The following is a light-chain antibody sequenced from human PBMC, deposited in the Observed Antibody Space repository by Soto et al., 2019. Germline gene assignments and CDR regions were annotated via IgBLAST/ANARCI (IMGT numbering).Light chain of an antibody. CDR1: SSDVGRYNY. V-gene: IGLV2-14*01. Sequence: QSALTQPAAVSGPPGQSITISCTGTSSDVGRYNYVSWYQQHPGKAPKLVIYEVRNRPPGISNRFSASKSGNTASLTISGLQAEDEADYYCTSYTSNTTWVFGGGTKVTVL. CDR2: EVR. J-gene: IGLJ3*02. CDR3: TSYTSNTTWV.